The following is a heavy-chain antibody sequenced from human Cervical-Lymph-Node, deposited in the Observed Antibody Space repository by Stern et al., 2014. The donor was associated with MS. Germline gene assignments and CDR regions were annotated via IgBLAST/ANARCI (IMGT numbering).Heavy chain of an antibody. V-gene: IGHV4-31*03. J-gene: IGHJ4*02. CDR3: ARTSYDFWSGYYAFDY. D-gene: IGHD3-3*01. CDR2: ISYSGST. Sequence: VQLQESGPGLVKPSQTLSLTCTVSGGSISSGGYYWSWIRQHPGKGLEWIGYISYSGSTSYNPSRKSRVTISVDTSKNQFSLKLSSVTAADTAVYYCARTSYDFWSGYYAFDYWGQGTLVTVSS. CDR1: GGSISSGGYY.